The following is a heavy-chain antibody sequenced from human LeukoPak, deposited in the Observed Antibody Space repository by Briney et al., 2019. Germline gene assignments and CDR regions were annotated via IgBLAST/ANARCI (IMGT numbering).Heavy chain of an antibody. D-gene: IGHD1-26*01. Sequence: SETLSLTCTVSGYSISSGYYWGWIRQPPGKGLEWIGSIYHSGSTYYNPSLKSRVTISVDTSKNQFSLKLSSVTAADTAVYYCASSVVGATTAFDYWGQGTLVTVSS. CDR2: IYHSGST. J-gene: IGHJ4*02. CDR1: GYSISSGYY. CDR3: ASSVVGATTAFDY. V-gene: IGHV4-38-2*02.